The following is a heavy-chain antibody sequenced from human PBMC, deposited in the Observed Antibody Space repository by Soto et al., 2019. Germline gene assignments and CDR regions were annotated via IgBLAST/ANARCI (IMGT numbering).Heavy chain of an antibody. CDR1: GGSFRDYY. J-gene: IGHJ6*02. CDR2: INQSGST. Sequence: PSETLSLTCAVGGGSFRDYYWSWIRQPPGKGLEWIGEINQSGSTHNNPSLKRRLNITVDTSKTQFSQKLTSVTAADTSTYYCAREVITVIAGQIYYYYGMDVWGQGTGATVSS. CDR3: AREVITVIAGQIYYYYGMDV. V-gene: IGHV4-34*01. D-gene: IGHD3-22*01.